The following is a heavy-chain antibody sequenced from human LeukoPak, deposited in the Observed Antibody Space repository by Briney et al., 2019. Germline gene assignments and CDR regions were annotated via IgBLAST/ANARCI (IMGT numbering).Heavy chain of an antibody. CDR3: SSSLFGDYAGDY. CDR1: GFTFSGST. V-gene: IGHV3-73*01. D-gene: IGHD4-17*01. CDR2: IRNKPNNYAT. Sequence: GGSLRLSCAASGFTFSGSTMRWVRQAPGKGLEWVGRIRNKPNNYATAYTASVKGRFTTSRDDSSNTAYLQRNSLTTEDTAVYYCSSSLFGDYAGDYWGQGTLVTVSS. J-gene: IGHJ4*02.